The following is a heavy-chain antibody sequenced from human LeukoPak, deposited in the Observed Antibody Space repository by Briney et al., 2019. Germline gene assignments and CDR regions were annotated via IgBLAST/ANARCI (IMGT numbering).Heavy chain of an antibody. CDR1: GFTFSSYE. D-gene: IGHD2-15*01. J-gene: IGHJ3*01. CDR3: ARDARPCSGALCYSKDAFDF. V-gene: IGHV3-48*03. Sequence: GGSLRLSCSASGFTFSSYEMNWVRQAPGKGLEWVSYISSSGSITYYADSVKGRFTVSRDNAKNSLYLQMNSLTAEDTAVYYCARDARPCSGALCYSKDAFDFWGQGTMVTVSS. CDR2: ISSSGSIT.